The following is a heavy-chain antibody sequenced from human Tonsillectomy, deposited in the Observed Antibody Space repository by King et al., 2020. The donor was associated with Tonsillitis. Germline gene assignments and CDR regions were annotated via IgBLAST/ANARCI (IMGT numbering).Heavy chain of an antibody. CDR2: INLNSGGT. Sequence: QLVQSGAEVKKPGASVKVSCKASGFIFTGHYMHWLRQAPGQGLEWMGWINLNSGGTDYAQRFQGRVTMTRDTSITTAYMELSGLRSDDTAVYYCARDNRWNDVRGWFDPWGQGTLVTVSS. D-gene: IGHD1-1*01. CDR1: GFIFTGHY. V-gene: IGHV1-2*02. CDR3: ARDNRWNDVRGWFDP. J-gene: IGHJ5*02.